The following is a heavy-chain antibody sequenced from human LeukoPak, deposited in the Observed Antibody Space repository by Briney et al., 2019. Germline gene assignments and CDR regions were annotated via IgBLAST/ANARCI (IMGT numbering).Heavy chain of an antibody. CDR2: IDFDGTDT. V-gene: IGHV3-74*01. J-gene: IGHJ4*02. Sequence: GGSLRLSCAASGFSFSTYWMHWVRQAPGEGLVWVSRIDFDGTDTVYADSVKGRFTISRDNARNTMYPQMNSLKAEDAAVYYCARDGESTVDFDYWGQGTLVTVSS. CDR3: ARDGESTVDFDY. CDR1: GFSFSTYW. D-gene: IGHD1-14*01.